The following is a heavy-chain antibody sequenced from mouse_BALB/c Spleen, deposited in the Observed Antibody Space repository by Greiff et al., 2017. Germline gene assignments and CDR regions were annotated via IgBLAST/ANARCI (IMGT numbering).Heavy chain of an antibody. J-gene: IGHJ4*01. CDR1: GFTFSSYG. CDR3: ARVVFYAMDY. Sequence: EVKLMESGGGLVQPGGSLKLSCAASGFTFSSYGMSWVRQTPDKRLELVATINSNGGSTYYPDSVKGRFTISRDNAKNTLYLQMSSLKSEDTAMYYCARVVFYAMDYWGQGTSVTVSS. CDR2: INSNGGST. V-gene: IGHV5-6-3*01.